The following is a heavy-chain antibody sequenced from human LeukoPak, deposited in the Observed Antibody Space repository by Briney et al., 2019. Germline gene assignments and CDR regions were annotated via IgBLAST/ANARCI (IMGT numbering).Heavy chain of an antibody. J-gene: IGHJ4*02. V-gene: IGHV3-23*01. CDR1: GFTFSNYA. CDR2: ISCSGGST. CDR3: AKWVVPAAIPKAYFDY. Sequence: GGALRLSCAASGFTFSNYAMNWVGPAPGRGLEGVSVISCSGGSTSYADSVKDRFTISRDNSKNTLYLQMNSLRAEDTAVYYCAKWVVPAAIPKAYFDYWGQGTLVTVSS. D-gene: IGHD2-2*02.